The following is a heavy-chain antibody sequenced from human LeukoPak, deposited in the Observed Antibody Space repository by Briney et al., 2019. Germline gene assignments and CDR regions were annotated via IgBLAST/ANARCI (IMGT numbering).Heavy chain of an antibody. D-gene: IGHD3-9*01. V-gene: IGHV4-34*01. J-gene: IGHJ4*02. CDR2: IHYTGGT. CDR3: ARGSILSGYCFDF. CDR1: GGSISGYY. Sequence: PSETLSLTCAVYGGSISGYYWSWIRQPPGKGLEWVGEIHYTGGTSYNPSLKSRATISIDTSKNQLSLKLSSVTAADTAVYYCARGSILSGYCFDFWGQGALVTVS.